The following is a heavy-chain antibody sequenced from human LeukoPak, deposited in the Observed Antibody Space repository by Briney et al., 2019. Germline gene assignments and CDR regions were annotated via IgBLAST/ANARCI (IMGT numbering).Heavy chain of an antibody. CDR2: ISGDGTTT. D-gene: IGHD3-10*01. V-gene: IGHV3-74*01. J-gene: IGHJ5*02. Sequence: PGKSLRLSCAASGFTFSSYWMHWVRQAPGKGLVWVSRISGDGTTTNYADSVKGRFTISRDNDKNTLYLQMNSLRAEDTAVYYCGQSSPVLLWSWGQGTLVTVSS. CDR3: GQSSPVLLWS. CDR1: GFTFSSYW.